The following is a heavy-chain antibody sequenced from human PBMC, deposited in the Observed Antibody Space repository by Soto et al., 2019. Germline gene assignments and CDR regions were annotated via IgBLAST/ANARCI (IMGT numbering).Heavy chain of an antibody. CDR1: GGSISSYY. D-gene: IGHD6-13*01. CDR3: ARHTPREDLIIAAAGTRAFDI. V-gene: IGHV4-59*08. Sequence: SETLSLTCTVSGGSISSYYWSWIRQPPGKGLEWIGYIYYSGSTNYNPSLKSRVTISVDTSKNQFSLKLSSVTAADTAVYYCARHTPREDLIIAAAGTRAFDIWGQGTMVTVSS. J-gene: IGHJ3*02. CDR2: IYYSGST.